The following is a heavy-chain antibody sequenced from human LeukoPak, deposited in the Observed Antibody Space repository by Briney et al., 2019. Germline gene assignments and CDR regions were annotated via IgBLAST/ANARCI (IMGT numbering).Heavy chain of an antibody. J-gene: IGHJ4*02. CDR2: ISSDGSPT. V-gene: IGHV3-74*01. D-gene: IGHD6-19*01. CDR3: ARDLSYSSGWPFDY. Sequence: PGGSLRLSCAASGFTFSNYWMHWVRQAPGKGLVWVSRISSDGSPTFYADSVKGRFTISRDNAKNSLYLQMNSLRAEDTAVYYCARDLSYSSGWPFDYWGQGTLVTVSS. CDR1: GFTFSNYW.